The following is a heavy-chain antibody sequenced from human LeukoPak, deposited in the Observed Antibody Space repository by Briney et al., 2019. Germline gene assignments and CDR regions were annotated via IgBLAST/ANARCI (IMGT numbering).Heavy chain of an antibody. V-gene: IGHV4-59*01. D-gene: IGHD2-21*01. CDR3: ARDGGESLSTFDY. J-gene: IGHJ4*02. CDR2: IYHTGSP. CDR1: GGSIKSYF. Sequence: KASETLSLTCTVSGGSIKSYFWNWIRQPPGKGLEWIGYIYHTGSPHSSPSLKSRVTISVETSKNQFSLKLSSVTAADTAVYYCARDGGESLSTFDYWGQGSLVTVSS.